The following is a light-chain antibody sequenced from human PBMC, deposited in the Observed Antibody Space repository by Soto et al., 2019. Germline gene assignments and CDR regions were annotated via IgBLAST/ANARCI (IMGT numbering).Light chain of an antibody. CDR3: QHYSYSPPAV. J-gene: IGKJ3*01. Sequence: EIVMTQSSATLSVSPGERATLSCRASQSISSNLAWYQQKPGQAPRLLIYSASTRATGIPARFSGSGSGTEFTLTISSLQSEDFAVYYCQHYSYSPPAVFGPGTKVDIK. CDR2: SAS. CDR1: QSISSN. V-gene: IGKV3D-15*01.